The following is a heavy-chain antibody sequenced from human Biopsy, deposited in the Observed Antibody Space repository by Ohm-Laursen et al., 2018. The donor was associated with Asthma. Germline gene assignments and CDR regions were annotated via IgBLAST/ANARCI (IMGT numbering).Heavy chain of an antibody. CDR1: GFVFSQCG. CDR2: VSSDGHNK. V-gene: IGHV3-30*03. Sequence: RSLRLSCAASGFVFSQCGTHWVRQGPGKGLEWVALVSSDGHNKYYEDSMKGRFTISRDNSRNRLYLQINRLTVEDSAVYFCARQSGQDYGDSSGFDIWGQGTKVAVSS. J-gene: IGHJ3*02. D-gene: IGHD3-22*01. CDR3: ARQSGQDYGDSSGFDI.